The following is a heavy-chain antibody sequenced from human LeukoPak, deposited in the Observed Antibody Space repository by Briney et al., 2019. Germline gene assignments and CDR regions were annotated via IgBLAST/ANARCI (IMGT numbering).Heavy chain of an antibody. CDR1: TSR. CDR2: IGTYGGDT. Sequence: ASVKVSCKATSRISWVRQAPGQGLEWMGWIGTYGGDTYYAQKFQGRITVTTDTSTSTVYMELRDLRSDDTAVYYCARDLWNFYDDSGYNRDFDSWGQGTLVTVSS. D-gene: IGHD3-22*01. CDR3: ARDLWNFYDDSGYNRDFDS. J-gene: IGHJ5*01. V-gene: IGHV1-18*01.